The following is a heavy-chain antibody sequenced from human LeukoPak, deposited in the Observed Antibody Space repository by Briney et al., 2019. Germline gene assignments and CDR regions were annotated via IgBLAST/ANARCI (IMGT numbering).Heavy chain of an antibody. CDR2: INHSGST. CDR3: ARGSRGYCSSTSCYTRYYYYYGMDV. CDR1: GGSFSGYY. V-gene: IGHV4-34*01. Sequence: SETLSLTCAVYGGSFSGYYWSWIRQPPGKGLEWIGEINHSGSTNYNPSLKSRVTISVDTSKNQFSLKLSSVTAADTAVYYCARGSRGYCSSTSCYTRYYYYYGMDVWGQGTTVTVSS. D-gene: IGHD2-2*02. J-gene: IGHJ6*02.